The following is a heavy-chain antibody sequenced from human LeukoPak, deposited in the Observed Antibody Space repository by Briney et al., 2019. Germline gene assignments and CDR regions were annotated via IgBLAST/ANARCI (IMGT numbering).Heavy chain of an antibody. Sequence: GASVKVSCKASGYTFTSYGISWVRQAPGQGLEWMGWISAYNGNTSYAQKFQGRVTMTRDMSTSTVYMELSSLRSEDTAVYYCARDRVGPQWLGNDAFDIWGQGTMVTVSS. V-gene: IGHV1-18*01. CDR1: GYTFTSYG. D-gene: IGHD6-19*01. J-gene: IGHJ3*02. CDR3: ARDRVGPQWLGNDAFDI. CDR2: ISAYNGNT.